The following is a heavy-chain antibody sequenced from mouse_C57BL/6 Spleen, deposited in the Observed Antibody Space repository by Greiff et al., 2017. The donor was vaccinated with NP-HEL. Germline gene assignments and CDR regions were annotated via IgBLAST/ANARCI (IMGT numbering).Heavy chain of an antibody. CDR2: INPNNGGT. Sequence: SGPELVKPGASVKMSCKASGYTFTDYNMHWVKQSHGKSLEWIGYINPNNGGTSYNQKFKGKATLTVNKSSSTAYMELRSLTSEDSAVYYCAKTAQARWFAYWGQGTLVTVSA. CDR1: GYTFTDYN. D-gene: IGHD3-2*02. J-gene: IGHJ3*01. CDR3: AKTAQARWFAY. V-gene: IGHV1-22*01.